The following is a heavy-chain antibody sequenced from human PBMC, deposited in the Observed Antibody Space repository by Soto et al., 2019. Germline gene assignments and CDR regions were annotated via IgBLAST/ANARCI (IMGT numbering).Heavy chain of an antibody. J-gene: IGHJ4*01. V-gene: IGHV3-21*06. CDR3: VRGMNPLF. CDR2: ISISSSDR. Sequence: GGSLRLSCAASGFTLRTYTMNWVRQAPGKGLEWVSSISISSSDRYYAGSVRGRFTISRDNAKNALYLQMNSLRADDTAVYFCVRGMNPLFGGQGTLVTVSS. CDR1: GFTLRTYT.